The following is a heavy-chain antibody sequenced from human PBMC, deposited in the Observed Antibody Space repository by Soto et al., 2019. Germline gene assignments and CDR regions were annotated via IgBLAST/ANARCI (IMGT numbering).Heavy chain of an antibody. CDR1: GGSISSSSYY. CDR2: IYYSGST. CDR3: ARRTVTTLTLDY. D-gene: IGHD4-17*01. Sequence: QLQLQESGPGLVKPSETLSLTCTVSGGSISSSSYYWGWIRQPPGKGLEWIGSIYYSGSTYYNPSLKSRVTISGDTSKNQFSLKLSSVTAADTAVYYCARRTVTTLTLDYWGQGTRVTVSS. V-gene: IGHV4-39*01. J-gene: IGHJ4*02.